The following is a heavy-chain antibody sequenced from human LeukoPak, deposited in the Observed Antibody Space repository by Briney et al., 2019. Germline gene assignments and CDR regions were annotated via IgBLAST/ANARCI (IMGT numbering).Heavy chain of an antibody. V-gene: IGHV4-59*01. CDR1: GGSMKNSY. J-gene: IGHJ6*03. CDR2: IDDSGNT. CDR3: ARDSSPSALPYMDV. Sequence: MSSETLSLTCFVSGGSMKNSYWTWIRQAPGKGLEWIGNIDDSGNTNYSPSLKSRVTISLDTSKNRFSLRVTSVTAADTAPFFCARDSSPSALPYMDVWGKGTTVTVS. D-gene: IGHD2-2*01.